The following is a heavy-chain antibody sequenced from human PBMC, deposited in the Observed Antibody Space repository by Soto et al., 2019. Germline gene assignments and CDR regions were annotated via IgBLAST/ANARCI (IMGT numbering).Heavy chain of an antibody. CDR2: IYHSGNT. CDR3: SRVPCP. V-gene: IGHV4-30-2*01. CDR1: TASISRAGYP. J-gene: IGHJ5*02. Sequence: SFTVDVATASISRAGYPWSWLRQPPGKGLEWLGYIYHSGNTYYNPSLKSRVTISVDRSKNQFSLKLSSVTAADTAVYYCSRVPCPWSQGTLVTVS.